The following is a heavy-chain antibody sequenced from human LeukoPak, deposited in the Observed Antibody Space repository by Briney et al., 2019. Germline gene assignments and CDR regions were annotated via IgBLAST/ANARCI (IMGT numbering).Heavy chain of an antibody. CDR1: GYTFTGYY. CDR3: ARDRGYCSGGSCFDAFDI. CDR2: INPNSGGT. D-gene: IGHD2-15*01. J-gene: IGHJ3*02. Sequence: ASVKVSCKASGYTFTGYYMHWVRQAPGQGLEGMGWINPNSGGTNYAQKLQGRVTMTRDTSISPAYMELSRLRSDDTAVYYCARDRGYCSGGSCFDAFDIWGQGTMVTVSS. V-gene: IGHV1-2*02.